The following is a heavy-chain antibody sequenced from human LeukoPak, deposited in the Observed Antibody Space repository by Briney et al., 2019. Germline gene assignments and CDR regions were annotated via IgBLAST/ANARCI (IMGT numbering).Heavy chain of an antibody. CDR1: GGSFNNSY. Sequence: SETLSLTCAASGGSFNNSYWTWIRQSPGRGLEWIGEINHNGTTKYNKPLKSRVTISIDTPKNQFSLKLSAVTAADTAVYYCARFGDCTDGLCFYYLDPWGQGTLVTVSS. D-gene: IGHD2-8*01. CDR2: INHNGTT. V-gene: IGHV4-34*01. CDR3: ARFGDCTDGLCFYYLDP. J-gene: IGHJ5*02.